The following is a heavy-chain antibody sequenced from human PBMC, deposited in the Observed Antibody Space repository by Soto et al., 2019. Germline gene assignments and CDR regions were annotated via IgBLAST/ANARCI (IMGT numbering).Heavy chain of an antibody. CDR1: GYSFTSYW. V-gene: IGHV5-51*01. J-gene: IGHJ6*02. Sequence: EVQLVQSGAEVKKPGESLKISCKGSGYSFTSYWIGWVCQMPGKGLEWMGIIYPGDSDTRYSPSFQGQVTISADKSISTAYLQWSSLKASDTAMYYCARHAPITMVRGVIKRYYYYYGMDVWGQGTTVTVSS. CDR2: IYPGDSDT. CDR3: ARHAPITMVRGVIKRYYYYYGMDV. D-gene: IGHD3-10*01.